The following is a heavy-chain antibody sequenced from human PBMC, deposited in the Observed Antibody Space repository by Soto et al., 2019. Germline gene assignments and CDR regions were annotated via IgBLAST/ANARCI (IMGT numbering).Heavy chain of an antibody. Sequence: SETLSLTCTVSSSPINSRYYWGWIRQTPGKGLEWVASIYHSGSTHYNPSLKSRATISVDTSNNQFSLRLSSVTAADTDIYYCARNNSGRKFDYWGQGTQVTVSS. D-gene: IGHD6-19*01. J-gene: IGHJ4*02. V-gene: IGHV4-38-2*02. CDR3: ARNNSGRKFDY. CDR2: IYHSGST. CDR1: SSPINSRYY.